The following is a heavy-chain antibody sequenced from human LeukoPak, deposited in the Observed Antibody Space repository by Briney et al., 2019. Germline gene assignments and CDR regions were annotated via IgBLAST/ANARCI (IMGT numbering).Heavy chain of an antibody. CDR2: IYYSGST. D-gene: IGHD2-15*01. CDR3: AREWMVAGFDY. CDR1: GGSISSYY. J-gene: IGHJ4*02. V-gene: IGHV4-59*01. Sequence: SETLSLTCTVSGGSISSYYWSWIRQPPGKGLEWIGYIYYSGSTNYNPSLKSRVTISVDTSKNQFSLKLSSVTAADTAVYYCAREWMVAGFDYWGQGTLVTVSS.